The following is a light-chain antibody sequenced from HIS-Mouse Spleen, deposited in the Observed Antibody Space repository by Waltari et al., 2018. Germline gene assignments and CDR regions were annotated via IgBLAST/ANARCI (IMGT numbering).Light chain of an antibody. CDR1: SSNIGSNY. Sequence: QSVLTQPPSASGTPGQSVTISCSGSSSNIGSNYVYWYQQLPGTAPKLLIYRNNPRPSGVPDRCSGSKSGTSASLAISGLRSEDEADYYCAAWDDSLSGPVFGGGTKLTVL. CDR2: RNN. V-gene: IGLV1-47*01. CDR3: AAWDDSLSGPV. J-gene: IGLJ3*02.